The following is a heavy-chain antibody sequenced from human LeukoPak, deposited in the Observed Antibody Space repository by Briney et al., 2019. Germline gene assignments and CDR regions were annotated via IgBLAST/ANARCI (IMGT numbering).Heavy chain of an antibody. CDR2: IYYSGST. J-gene: IGHJ4*02. CDR3: ARQSGYSYGNFDY. Sequence: SSESLSLTCTVSSGSISIYYWSWIRQPPAKGMEWIGYIYYSGSTNYNPSLKSRVTISVDTSKNQFSLKLSSVTAADTAVYYCARQSGYSYGNFDYWGQGTLVTVSS. CDR1: SGSISIYY. V-gene: IGHV4-59*08. D-gene: IGHD5-18*01.